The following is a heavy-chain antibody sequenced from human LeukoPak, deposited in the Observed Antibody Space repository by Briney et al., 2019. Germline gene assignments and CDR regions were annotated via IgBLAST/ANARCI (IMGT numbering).Heavy chain of an antibody. Sequence: GGSLRLSCAASGFTFSSYGMHWVRQAPGKGLEWVAFIRYDGTDKYYAESVKGRFTISRDNSKNTLYVQMNSLRAEDTAVYYCAKGNYYDSSAYNWFDPWGQGTLVTVSS. CDR3: AKGNYYDSSAYNWFDP. V-gene: IGHV3-30*02. CDR2: IRYDGTDK. D-gene: IGHD3-22*01. CDR1: GFTFSSYG. J-gene: IGHJ5*02.